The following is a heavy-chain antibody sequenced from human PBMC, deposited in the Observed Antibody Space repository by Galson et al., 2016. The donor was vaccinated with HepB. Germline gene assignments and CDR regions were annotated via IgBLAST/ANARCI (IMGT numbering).Heavy chain of an antibody. CDR3: ARRRAPTLGSSKARNWFDP. V-gene: IGHV4-39*01. CDR1: GDFLTSGTYY. Sequence: SETLSLTCTVSGDFLTSGTYYWTWIRQTPEKGLEWIGSVFHSGTADYNPSLKSRVTISVDTSRNQFSFKLTSVTAADTAIYFCARRRAPTLGSSKARNWFDPWGEGTLVVVSS. D-gene: IGHD4-23*01. CDR2: VFHSGTA. J-gene: IGHJ5*02.